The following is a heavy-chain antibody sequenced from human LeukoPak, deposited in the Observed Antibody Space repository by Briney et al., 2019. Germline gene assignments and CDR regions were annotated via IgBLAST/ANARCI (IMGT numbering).Heavy chain of an antibody. V-gene: IGHV1-3*01. D-gene: IGHD7-27*01. CDR3: ARETSGDRDFDY. CDR1: GYTFSGYA. CDR2: INAGNGHT. J-gene: IGHJ4*02. Sequence: ASVNVSCKASGYTFSGYAVHWVRQAPGQRFEWMGWINAGNGHTKYSQNFQGRVTITRDSSANIVYMELSSLRSEDTAVYYCARETSGDRDFDYWGQGTLVTVSS.